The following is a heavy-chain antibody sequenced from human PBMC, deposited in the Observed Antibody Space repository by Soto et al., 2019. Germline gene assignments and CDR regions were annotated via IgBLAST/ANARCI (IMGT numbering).Heavy chain of an antibody. V-gene: IGHV1-69*02. J-gene: IGHJ4*02. CDR3: AWDTTY. Sequence: QVHLVQSGAEVKKPGSSVKVSCRASGSTFGTYTVSWVRQAPGQGLEWMGRILPYLDITDYAQRFQGRFTIAADKSTTTAFMELNRLKSDDTAVYFCAWDTTYWGQGTLVTVSS. CDR2: ILPYLDIT. CDR1: GSTFGTYT. D-gene: IGHD1-1*01.